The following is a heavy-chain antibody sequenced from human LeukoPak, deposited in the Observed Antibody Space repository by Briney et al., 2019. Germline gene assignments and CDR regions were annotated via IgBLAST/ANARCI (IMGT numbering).Heavy chain of an antibody. J-gene: IGHJ5*02. CDR1: GGSFSGYY. CDR2: INHSGST. CDR3: ARGAPRWFDP. V-gene: IGHV4-34*01. Sequence: PSETLSLTCAVYGGSFSGYYWSWIRQPPGKGLEWIGEINHSGSTNYNPSLKSRVTISVDTSKNQFSLKLSSATAADTAVYYCARGAPRWFDPWGQGTLVTVSS.